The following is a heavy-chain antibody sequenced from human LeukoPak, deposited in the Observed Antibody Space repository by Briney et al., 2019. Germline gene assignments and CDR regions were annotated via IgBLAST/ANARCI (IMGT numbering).Heavy chain of an antibody. CDR1: GFTFSSYA. V-gene: IGHV3-23*01. J-gene: IGHJ1*01. CDR3: AKAHLGAIGYFQH. Sequence: GGSLRLSCAASGFTFSSYAMSWVRQAPGRGLEWVSAISGSGGSTYYADSVKGRFTISRDNSKNTLYLQMNSLRAEDTAVYYCAKAHLGAIGYFQHWGQGTLVTVSS. CDR2: ISGSGGST. D-gene: IGHD1-26*01.